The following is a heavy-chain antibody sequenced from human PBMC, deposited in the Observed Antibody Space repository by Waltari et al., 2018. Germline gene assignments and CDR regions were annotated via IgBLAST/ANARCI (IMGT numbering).Heavy chain of an antibody. V-gene: IGHV1-69*01. D-gene: IGHD1-26*01. J-gene: IGHJ3*02. Sequence: QVQLVQSGAEVKKPGASVKVSCKASGYTFTSYDINWVRQATGQGLEWMGGIIPIFGTANYAQKFQGRVTITADESTSTAYMELSSLRSEDTAVYYCASPYRGSYYGPAFDIWGQGTMVTVSS. CDR3: ASPYRGSYYGPAFDI. CDR2: IIPIFGTA. CDR1: GYTFTSYD.